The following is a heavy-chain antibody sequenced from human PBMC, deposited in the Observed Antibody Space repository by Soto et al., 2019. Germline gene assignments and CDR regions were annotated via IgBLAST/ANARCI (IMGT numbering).Heavy chain of an antibody. D-gene: IGHD6-13*01. Sequence: GGSLRLSCAASGFTFSSYWMHWVRQAPGKGLVWVSRINSDGSSTSYADSVKGRFTISRDNAKNTLYLQMNSLRAEDTAVYYCARDQGRPYGSSSNWYRVDYYYGMDVWGQGTTVTVSS. V-gene: IGHV3-74*01. CDR3: ARDQGRPYGSSSNWYRVDYYYGMDV. J-gene: IGHJ6*02. CDR2: INSDGSST. CDR1: GFTFSSYW.